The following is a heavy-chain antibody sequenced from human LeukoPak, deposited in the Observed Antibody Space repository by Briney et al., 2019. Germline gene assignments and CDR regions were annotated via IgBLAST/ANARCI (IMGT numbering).Heavy chain of an antibody. CDR3: ARDGTAMVRDWFDP. CDR2: ISAYNGNT. CDR1: GYTFTSYG. Sequence: ASVKVSCKASGYTFTSYGISWVRQAPGQGLEWMGWISAYNGNTKYAQKLQGRVTMTTDTSTSTAYMELRSLRSDDTAVYYCARDGTAMVRDWFDPWGQGTLVTVSS. D-gene: IGHD5-18*01. J-gene: IGHJ5*02. V-gene: IGHV1-18*01.